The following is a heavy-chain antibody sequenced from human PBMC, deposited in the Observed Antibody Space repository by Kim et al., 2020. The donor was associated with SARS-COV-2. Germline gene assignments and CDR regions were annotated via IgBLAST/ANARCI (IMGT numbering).Heavy chain of an antibody. J-gene: IGHJ5*02. CDR3: ARDFDYGSGSYFPFDP. CDR2: IIPIFGTA. CDR1: GGTFSSYA. V-gene: IGHV1-69*13. Sequence: SVKVSCKASGGTFSSYAISWVRQAPGQGLEWMGGIIPIFGTANYAQKFQGRVTITADESTSTAYMELSSLRSEDTAVYYCARDFDYGSGSYFPFDPWGQGTLVNVSS. D-gene: IGHD3-10*01.